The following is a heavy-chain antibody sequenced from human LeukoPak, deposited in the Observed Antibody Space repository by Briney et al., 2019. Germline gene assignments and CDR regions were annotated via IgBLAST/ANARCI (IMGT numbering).Heavy chain of an antibody. Sequence: SQTLSLTCAISGDGVSSNSAAWNWIRQFPSRGLEWLGRTYYRSKWYNDYAVSLRGRITINSGPSKNHFSLQLNSVTPEDTAVYFCARDPVGGSTIFDSWGQGTLVTVSS. CDR3: ARDPVGGSTIFDS. CDR2: TYYRSKWYN. D-gene: IGHD1-26*01. V-gene: IGHV6-1*01. J-gene: IGHJ4*02. CDR1: GDGVSSNSAA.